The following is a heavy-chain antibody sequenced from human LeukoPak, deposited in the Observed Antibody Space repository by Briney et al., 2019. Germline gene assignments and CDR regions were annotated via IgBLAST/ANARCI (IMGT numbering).Heavy chain of an antibody. V-gene: IGHV4-59*12. CDR3: ARDSGTTGEVKFDP. Sequence: SETLSLTCTVSGGSISSYYWSWIRQPPGKGLEWIGNIYYSGSTNYNPSLKSRVTISVDTSKNQFSLNLISVTAADTAVYYCARDSGTTGEVKFDPWGQGTLVTVSS. CDR1: GGSISSYY. J-gene: IGHJ5*02. D-gene: IGHD3-10*01. CDR2: IYYSGST.